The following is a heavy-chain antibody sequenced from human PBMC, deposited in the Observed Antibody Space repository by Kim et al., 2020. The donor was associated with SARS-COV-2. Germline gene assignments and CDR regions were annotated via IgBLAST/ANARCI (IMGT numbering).Heavy chain of an antibody. CDR3: ARVYGSGSSLDAFDI. D-gene: IGHD3-10*01. J-gene: IGHJ3*02. CDR2: IYHSGST. V-gene: IGHV4-4*02. Sequence: SETLSLTCAVSGGSISSSNWWSWVRQPPGKGLEWIGEIYHSGSTNYNPSLKSRVTISVDKSKNQFSLKLSSVTAADTAVYYCARVYGSGSSLDAFDIWGQGTMVTVSS. CDR1: GGSISSSNW.